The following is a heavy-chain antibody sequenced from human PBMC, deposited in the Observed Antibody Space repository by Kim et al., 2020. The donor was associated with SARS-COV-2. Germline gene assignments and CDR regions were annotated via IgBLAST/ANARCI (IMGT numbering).Heavy chain of an antibody. J-gene: IGHJ6*02. CDR1: GYTFTGYY. CDR2: INPNSGGT. D-gene: IGHD3-10*01. Sequence: ASVKVSCKASGYTFTGYYMHWVRQAPGQGLEWMGWINPNSGGTNYAQKFQGWVTMTRDTSISTAYMELSRLRSDDTAVYYCARGVGLDGSGSYYGDYYYGMDVWGQGTTVTVSS. V-gene: IGHV1-2*04. CDR3: ARGVGLDGSGSYYGDYYYGMDV.